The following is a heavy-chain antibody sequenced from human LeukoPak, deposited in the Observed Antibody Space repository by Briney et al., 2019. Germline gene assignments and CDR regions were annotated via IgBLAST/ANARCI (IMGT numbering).Heavy chain of an antibody. D-gene: IGHD3-3*01. CDR2: IYYSGST. V-gene: IGHV4-39*01. Sequence: SETLSLTCTVSGGSISSSSYYWGWIRQPPGKGLEWIGSIYYSGSTYYNPSLESRVTISVDTSKNQFSLKLSSVTAADTAVYYCASLPLRFLEWLYAFDSWGQGTMVTVSS. CDR1: GGSISSSSYY. J-gene: IGHJ3*02. CDR3: ASLPLRFLEWLYAFDS.